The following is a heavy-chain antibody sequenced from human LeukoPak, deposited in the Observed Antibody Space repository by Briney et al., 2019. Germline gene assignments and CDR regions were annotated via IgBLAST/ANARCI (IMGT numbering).Heavy chain of an antibody. CDR2: INHSGST. J-gene: IGHJ3*02. Sequence: PETLSLTCAVSGYSISSGYYWGWIRPPPGKGLEWIGSINHSGSTYYNPSLKSRVTISIYTSKNQFSLKLSSVTAADTPVYYCSRQFCVEIWGQGTMVTVSS. D-gene: IGHD1-1*01. CDR1: GYSISSGYY. CDR3: SRQFCVEI. V-gene: IGHV4-38-2*01.